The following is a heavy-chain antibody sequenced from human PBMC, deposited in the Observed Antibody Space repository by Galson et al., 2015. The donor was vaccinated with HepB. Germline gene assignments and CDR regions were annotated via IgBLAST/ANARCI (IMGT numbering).Heavy chain of an antibody. Sequence: SVKVSCKASGYSFTNYGISWVRQAPGQGLEWMGWISGYNGNTKYAQKFQGRVILTTDTSTSTAYMELRSLRSDDTAVFYCARDIYCISPSCLRSWTRISSWGQGTLVTVSS. D-gene: IGHD2-2*01. V-gene: IGHV1-18*01. J-gene: IGHJ5*02. CDR3: ARDIYCISPSCLRSWTRISS. CDR2: ISGYNGNT. CDR1: GYSFTNYG.